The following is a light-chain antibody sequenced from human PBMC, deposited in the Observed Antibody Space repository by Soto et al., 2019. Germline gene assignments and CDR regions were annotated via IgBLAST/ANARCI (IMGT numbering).Light chain of an antibody. Sequence: QSVLTQPPSVSGAPGQRVTISCTGSSSNIGAGYVLHWYQQLPGTAPKLLIYGNSNRPSGVPYRFSGSKSGTSASLAITGLQAEDEADYYCQSYDSSLSGYVFGTGTKVTVL. CDR1: SSNIGAGYV. V-gene: IGLV1-40*01. CDR3: QSYDSSLSGYV. J-gene: IGLJ1*01. CDR2: GNS.